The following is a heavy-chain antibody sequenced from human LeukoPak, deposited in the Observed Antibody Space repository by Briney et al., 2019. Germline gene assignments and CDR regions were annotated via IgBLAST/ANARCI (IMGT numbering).Heavy chain of an antibody. CDR2: FDPEDGET. D-gene: IGHD6-13*01. V-gene: IGHV1-24*01. Sequence: ASVKVSCKVSGYTLTELSMHWVRQAPGKGLEWMGGFDPEDGETIYAQKFQGRVTMTEDTSTDTAYMELSSLRSEDTAVYYCATRDPRAAAAAYYYYYMDVWGKGTTVTIS. J-gene: IGHJ6*03. CDR1: GYTLTELS. CDR3: ATRDPRAAAAAYYYYYMDV.